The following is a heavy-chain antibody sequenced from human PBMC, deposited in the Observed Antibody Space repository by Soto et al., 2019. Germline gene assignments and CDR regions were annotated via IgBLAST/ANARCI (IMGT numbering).Heavy chain of an antibody. CDR3: ARDPSLDYGDYGGWFDP. J-gene: IGHJ5*02. CDR1: GFTFSSYA. CDR2: ISYDGSNK. Sequence: TGGSLRLSCAASGFTFSSYAMHWVRQAPGKGLEWVAVISYDGSNKYYADSVKGRFTISRDNSKNTLYLQMTSLRAEDTAVYYCARDPSLDYGDYGGWFDPWGQGTLVTVSS. D-gene: IGHD4-17*01. V-gene: IGHV3-30-3*01.